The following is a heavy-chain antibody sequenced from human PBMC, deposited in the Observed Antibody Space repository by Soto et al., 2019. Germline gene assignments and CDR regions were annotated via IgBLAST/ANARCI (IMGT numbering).Heavy chain of an antibody. Sequence: SETLSLTCTVSGGSITSGGYYCSWIRQHPGKGLEWIGYIYYSGSTYYNPSLKSRVTISVDTSKNQFSLKLSSVTAADTAVYYCARHITKGFGELYWFDPWGQGTLVTVSS. CDR2: IYYSGST. V-gene: IGHV4-31*03. CDR3: ARHITKGFGELYWFDP. CDR1: GGSITSGGYY. D-gene: IGHD3-10*01. J-gene: IGHJ5*02.